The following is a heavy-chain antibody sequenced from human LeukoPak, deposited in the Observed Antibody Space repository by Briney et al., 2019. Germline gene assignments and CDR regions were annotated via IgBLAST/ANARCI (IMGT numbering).Heavy chain of an antibody. Sequence: AGGSLRLSCAASGFTVSNNYMTWVRQAPGKGLEWVSVIDSGGNTYYADSVKGRFIISRDNSKNTVFLQLNSLRAEDTAVYYCARVHSGYHSFDYWGDATLVTVSS. CDR3: ARVHSGYHSFDY. D-gene: IGHD5-12*01. CDR2: IDSGGNT. J-gene: IGHJ4*01. CDR1: GFTVSNNY. V-gene: IGHV3-53*01.